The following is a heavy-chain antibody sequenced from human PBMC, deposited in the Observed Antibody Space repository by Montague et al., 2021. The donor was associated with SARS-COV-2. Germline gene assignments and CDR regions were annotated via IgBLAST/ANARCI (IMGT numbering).Heavy chain of an antibody. CDR1: GDSISRNNYY. CDR3: AKSAWHNWYFDI. V-gene: IGHV4-39*01. CDR2: IPYSGST. D-gene: IGHD2/OR15-2a*01. Sequence: SETLSLTCTVSGDSISRNNYYWGWIRQPPGKGLEWIVSIPYSGSTYHNPSLKSRVSMSVDTSKNQFSLKLSSMTAADTAVYYCAKSAWHNWYFDIWGRGTLVTVSS. J-gene: IGHJ2*01.